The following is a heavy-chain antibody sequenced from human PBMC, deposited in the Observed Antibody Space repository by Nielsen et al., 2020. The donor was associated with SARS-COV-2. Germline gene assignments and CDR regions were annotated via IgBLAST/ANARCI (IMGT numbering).Heavy chain of an antibody. J-gene: IGHJ6*02. Sequence: ASVKVSCKASGYTATDYFVHWVRQAPAQGLEWMGRISPNRGATNYAQTFQGRVIMTRDTSTATAYIELSRLTSDDTAVYYCATEVNQGGMDVWGQGTTVIVSS. D-gene: IGHD1-14*01. CDR2: ISPNRGAT. V-gene: IGHV1-2*06. CDR1: GYTATDYF. CDR3: ATEVNQGGMDV.